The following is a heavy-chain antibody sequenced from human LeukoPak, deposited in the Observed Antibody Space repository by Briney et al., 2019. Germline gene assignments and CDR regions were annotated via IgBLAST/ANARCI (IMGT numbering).Heavy chain of an antibody. V-gene: IGHV4-38-2*01. Sequence: PSETLPLTCAVSGYSISSGYYWGWIRQPPGKGLEWIGSIYHSGSNYYNPSLKDRVTISVDTYKNQFSLKLSSVTGADTAVYYCARGGITMIVVVPAPFYYWGQGTLVSVSS. D-gene: IGHD3-22*01. J-gene: IGHJ4*02. CDR3: ARGGITMIVVVPAPFYY. CDR2: IYHSGSN. CDR1: GYSISSGYY.